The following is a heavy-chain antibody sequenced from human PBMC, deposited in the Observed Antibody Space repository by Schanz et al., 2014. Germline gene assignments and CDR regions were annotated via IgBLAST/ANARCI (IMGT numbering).Heavy chain of an antibody. V-gene: IGHV3-23*01. D-gene: IGHD2-15*01. CDR2: VSGGGGST. J-gene: IGHJ4*02. Sequence: EVQLLESGGGPVEPGGSLRLSCAASGFTFSRYAMSWVRQAPGKGLEWVAAVSGGGGSTYYADSVKGRFTISRDNSKNTMYLQMNSLRAEDTAMFYCAREIPAGGHFDYWGQGTLVSVSS. CDR3: AREIPAGGHFDY. CDR1: GFTFSRYA.